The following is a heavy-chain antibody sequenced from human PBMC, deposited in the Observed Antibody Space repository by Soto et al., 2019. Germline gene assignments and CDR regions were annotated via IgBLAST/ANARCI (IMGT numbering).Heavy chain of an antibody. V-gene: IGHV1-69*13. Sequence: GASVKVSCKASGGTFSSYAISWVRQAPGQGLEWMGGIIPIFGTANYAQKFQGRVTITADESTSTAYMELSSLRSEDTAVYYCARVEGAYSSTWFDPWGQGTLVTVSS. J-gene: IGHJ5*02. D-gene: IGHD6-13*01. CDR3: ARVEGAYSSTWFDP. CDR1: GGTFSSYA. CDR2: IIPIFGTA.